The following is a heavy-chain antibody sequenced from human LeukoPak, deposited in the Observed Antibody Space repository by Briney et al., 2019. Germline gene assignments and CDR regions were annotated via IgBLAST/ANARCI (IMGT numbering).Heavy chain of an antibody. J-gene: IGHJ6*02. CDR3: ARGREYYGSGRFYYYGMDV. D-gene: IGHD3-10*01. CDR2: INHSGST. V-gene: IGHV4-34*01. CDR1: GGSFSGYY. Sequence: SETLSLTCAVYGGSFSGYYWSWIRQPPGKGLGWIGEINHSGSTNYNPSLKSGVTISVDTSKNQFSLQLSSVTAADTAVYYCARGREYYGSGRFYYYGMDVWGQGTTVTVSS.